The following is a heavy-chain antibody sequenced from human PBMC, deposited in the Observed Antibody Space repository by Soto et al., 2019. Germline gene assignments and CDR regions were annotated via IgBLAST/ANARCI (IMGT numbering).Heavy chain of an antibody. Sequence: GGSLRLSCAASGFTFSSYSMNWVRQAPGKGLEWVSYISSSSSTIYYADSVKGRFTISRDNAKNSLYLQMNSLRAEDTAVYYCARDSNGVVAATKYNWFDPWGQGTLVTVSS. J-gene: IGHJ5*02. CDR1: GFTFSSYS. CDR3: ARDSNGVVAATKYNWFDP. CDR2: ISSSSSTI. D-gene: IGHD2-15*01. V-gene: IGHV3-48*01.